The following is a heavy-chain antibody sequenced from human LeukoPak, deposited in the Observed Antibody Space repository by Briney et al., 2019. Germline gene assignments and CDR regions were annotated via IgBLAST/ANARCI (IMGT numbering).Heavy chain of an antibody. CDR3: ATDVYDSSGYYSSYFDY. D-gene: IGHD3-22*01. CDR1: GYTLTELS. V-gene: IGHV1-24*01. CDR2: FDPEGGET. Sequence: ASVKVSCKVSGYTLTELSMHWVRQAPGKGLEWMGGFDPEGGETIYAQKFQGRVTMTEDTSTDTAYMELSSLRSEDTAVYYCATDVYDSSGYYSSYFDYWGQGTLVTVSS. J-gene: IGHJ4*02.